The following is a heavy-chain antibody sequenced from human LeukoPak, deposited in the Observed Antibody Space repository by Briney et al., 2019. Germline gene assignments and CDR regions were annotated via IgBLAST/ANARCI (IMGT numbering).Heavy chain of an antibody. CDR1: GFTFSSYW. Sequence: PGGSLRLSCVASGFTFSSYWMSWVRQAPGKGLEWVANIKQDGSEKYYVVSVKGRFTISRDNAKNSLYLQMNSLRAEDTAVYYCAREGYSYGYYYYGMDVWGQGTTVTVSS. CDR2: IKQDGSEK. J-gene: IGHJ6*02. V-gene: IGHV3-7*01. CDR3: AREGYSYGYYYYGMDV. D-gene: IGHD5-18*01.